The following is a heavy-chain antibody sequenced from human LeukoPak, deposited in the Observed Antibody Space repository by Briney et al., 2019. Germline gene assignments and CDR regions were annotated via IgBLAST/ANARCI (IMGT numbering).Heavy chain of an antibody. CDR1: GFTFSSYA. J-gene: IGHJ3*02. CDR2: ISYDGSNK. V-gene: IGHV3-30*04. D-gene: IGHD6-19*01. CDR3: ARSGVQWQWLLTYDAFDI. Sequence: GGSLRLSCAASGFTFSSYAMHWVRQAPGKGLEWVAVISYDGSNKYYADSVKGRFTISRDNSKNTLFVQMNSLRTEDTAVYYCARSGVQWQWLLTYDAFDIWGQGTMVTISS.